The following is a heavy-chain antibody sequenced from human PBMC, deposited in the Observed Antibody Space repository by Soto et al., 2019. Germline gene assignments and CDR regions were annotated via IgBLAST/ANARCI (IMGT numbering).Heavy chain of an antibody. CDR1: GGSISRSNYH. V-gene: IGHV4-39*01. CDR3: ARHYYGSGSYLHY. Sequence: PSETLSLTCTVSGGSISRSNYHWTWIRQPPGKGLEWIGSGTTNYNPSLGGRVTISVDTSKNQFSLKVYSVTAADTAMYYCARHYYGSGSYLHYWGQGTLVTVSS. CDR2: SGTT. D-gene: IGHD3-10*01. J-gene: IGHJ4*02.